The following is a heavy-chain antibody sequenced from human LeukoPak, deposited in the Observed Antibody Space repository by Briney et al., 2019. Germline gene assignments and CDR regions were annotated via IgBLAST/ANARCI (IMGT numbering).Heavy chain of an antibody. Sequence: ASVKVSCKASGYTFTGYYMHWVRQAPGQGLEWMGWISAYNGNTNYAQKLQGRVTMTTDTSTSTAYMELRSLRSDDTAVYYCARRMDNFDYWGQGTLVTVSS. CDR3: ARRMDNFDY. D-gene: IGHD2-2*03. CDR1: GYTFTGYY. J-gene: IGHJ4*02. CDR2: ISAYNGNT. V-gene: IGHV1-18*04.